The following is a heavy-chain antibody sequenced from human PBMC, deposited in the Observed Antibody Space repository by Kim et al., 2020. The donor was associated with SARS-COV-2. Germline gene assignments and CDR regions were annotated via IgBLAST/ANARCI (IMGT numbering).Heavy chain of an antibody. CDR3: AKDCGYSFDHEVFDY. CDR2: ISISGDRT. Sequence: GGSLRLSCAASGFTFSTYFMTWVRQAPGKGLEWVSGISISGDRTYYADSVRGRFTISRDNSRNTMYLQMNSLRAEDTAIYYCAKDCGYSFDHEVFDYRGQGTLVTVSS. CDR1: GFTFSTYF. D-gene: IGHD5-12*01. V-gene: IGHV3-23*01. J-gene: IGHJ4*02.